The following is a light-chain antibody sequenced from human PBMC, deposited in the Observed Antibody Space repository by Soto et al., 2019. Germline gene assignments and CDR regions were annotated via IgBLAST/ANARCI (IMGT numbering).Light chain of an antibody. V-gene: IGLV2-14*01. CDR1: SSDVGGYNY. CDR2: EVN. Sequence: QSALTQPASVSGSPGQTITISCTGSSSDVGGYNYVSWYQQHPGKAPKLTIYEVNNRPSGVSNRFSGSKSGNTASLAISGLQAEDEADYYCSSFTSSSTQVLGGGTQLTVL. J-gene: IGLJ3*02. CDR3: SSFTSSSTQV.